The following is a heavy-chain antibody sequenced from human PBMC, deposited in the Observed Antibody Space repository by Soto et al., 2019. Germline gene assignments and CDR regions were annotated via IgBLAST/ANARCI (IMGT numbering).Heavy chain of an antibody. D-gene: IGHD3-9*01. Sequence: EVQLVESGGDLVQRGGSLRLSWAASGFPFSSYWMHWVSHTPGKGLDWVARISGDGVTTYYADSVTGRFTVSRDNAKNTLSLQISGLRAEDTAVYYCAREYYGLLTGYYTDYCGQGTLVSVSS. V-gene: IGHV3-74*01. J-gene: IGHJ4*02. CDR2: ISGDGVTT. CDR3: AREYYGLLTGYYTDY. CDR1: GFPFSSYW.